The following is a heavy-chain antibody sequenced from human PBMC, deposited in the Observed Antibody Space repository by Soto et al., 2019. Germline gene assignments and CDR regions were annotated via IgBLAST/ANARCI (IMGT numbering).Heavy chain of an antibody. Sequence: PGGSLRLSCVASGVTFSSFAMSWVRQAPGKGLGWVSTISGSGGSTYYADSVKGRLTISRDNSKNTLSLHINSLRAEDTAVYYCAKAETYDFWSGLHFDYWGQGTLVTVSS. CDR2: ISGSGGST. J-gene: IGHJ4*02. CDR3: AKAETYDFWSGLHFDY. V-gene: IGHV3-23*01. CDR1: GVTFSSFA. D-gene: IGHD3-3*01.